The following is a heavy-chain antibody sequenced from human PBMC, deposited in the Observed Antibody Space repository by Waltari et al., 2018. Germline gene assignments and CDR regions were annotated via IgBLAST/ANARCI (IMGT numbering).Heavy chain of an antibody. CDR3: ARGHSTGWYLSH. Sequence: QVQLMESGPGLVRPSETLSLTCNVSGGSITSDYWSWVRQPPGKGLEWVGYIYHSGTTKYNPSLRSRFSISVDTSKTQFSLKLNYVTAADTAVYYCARGHSTGWYLSHWGRGALVTVSS. D-gene: IGHD6-19*01. CDR1: GGSITSDY. J-gene: IGHJ1*01. CDR2: IYHSGTT. V-gene: IGHV4-59*01.